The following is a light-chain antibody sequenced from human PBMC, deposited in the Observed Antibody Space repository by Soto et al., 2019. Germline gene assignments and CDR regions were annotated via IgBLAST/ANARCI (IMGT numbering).Light chain of an antibody. V-gene: IGLV2-14*02. CDR3: SSYTSSTVI. Sequence: QSVLTQPASVSGSPGQSITVSCTGTSSDVGGYSLVSWYHQNPGKAPKLVIYEGSKRPSGVSNRLSGSKSGNTASLTISGLQPEDEADYYCSSYTSSTVIFAGGTKLTVL. CDR1: SSDVGGYSL. CDR2: EGS. J-gene: IGLJ2*01.